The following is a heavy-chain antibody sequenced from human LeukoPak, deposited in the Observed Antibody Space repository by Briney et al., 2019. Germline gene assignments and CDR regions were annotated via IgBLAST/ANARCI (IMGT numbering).Heavy chain of an antibody. CDR2: TRNKANSDTT. V-gene: IGHV3-72*01. CDR3: ARVNGYTRYFDL. D-gene: IGHD5-12*01. Sequence: PGGSLRLSCAASGFTFSSYGMSWVRQALGKGLEWVGRTRNKANSDTTEYAASVKGRFTISRDDSKNSMYLQMNSLKTEDTAVYYCARVNGYTRYFDLWGRGTLVTISS. CDR1: GFTFSSYG. J-gene: IGHJ2*01.